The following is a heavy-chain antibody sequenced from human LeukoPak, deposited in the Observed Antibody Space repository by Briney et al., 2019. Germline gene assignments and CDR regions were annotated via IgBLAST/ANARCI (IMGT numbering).Heavy chain of an antibody. D-gene: IGHD6-19*01. CDR2: IYTSGST. V-gene: IGHV4-4*07. CDR1: GGSISSYY. CDR3: ARDFPSVPGLRSGGWSGGTNWFDP. Sequence: SETLSLTCTVSGGSISSYYWSWIRQPAGKGLEWIGRIYTSGSTNYNPSLKSRVTMSVDTSKNQFSLKLSSVTAADTAVYYCARDFPSVPGLRSGGWSGGTNWFDPWGQGTLVTVSS. J-gene: IGHJ5*02.